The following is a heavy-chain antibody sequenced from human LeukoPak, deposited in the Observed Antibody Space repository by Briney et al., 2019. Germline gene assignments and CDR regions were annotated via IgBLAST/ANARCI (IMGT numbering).Heavy chain of an antibody. CDR1: GGSISSGGYY. CDR3: ARGDSSAAGTHFDY. J-gene: IGHJ4*02. V-gene: IGHV4-30-2*01. CDR2: IYHSGST. Sequence: PSQTLSLTCTVSGGSISSGGYYWSWIRQPPGKGLEWIGYIYHSGSTYYNPSLKSRVTISVDRSKNQFSLKLSSVTAADTAVYYCARGDSSAAGTHFDYWGQGTLVTVSS. D-gene: IGHD6-13*01.